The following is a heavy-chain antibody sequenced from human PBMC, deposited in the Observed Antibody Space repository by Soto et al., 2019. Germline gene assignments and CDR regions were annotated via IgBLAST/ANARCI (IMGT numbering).Heavy chain of an antibody. V-gene: IGHV3-74*01. J-gene: IGHJ4*02. Sequence: EVQLVESGGGLVQPGGSLRLSCAGSGFTFSNYWMHWVRQAPGKGLEWVSRIDHDGPTDYADSVRGRFTISRDNAENTLYLQMNSLSPEDTVVYYCVRDSHGDYGGQGTLVTVSS. CDR3: VRDSHGDY. CDR2: IDHDGPT. CDR1: GFTFSNYW.